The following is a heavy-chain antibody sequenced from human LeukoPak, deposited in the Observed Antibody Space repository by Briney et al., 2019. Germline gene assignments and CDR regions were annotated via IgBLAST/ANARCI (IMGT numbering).Heavy chain of an antibody. CDR2: IISRSNII. CDR1: GFTFNTYS. CDR3: ARLVGGSYSDY. J-gene: IGHJ4*02. Sequence: GGSLRLSCAASGFTFNTYSMNWVRQAPGKGLEWVSYIISRSNIIYYADSVKGRFTISRDNAKNSLYLQMNSLRAEDTAVYYCARLVGGSYSDYWGQGTLVTVSS. V-gene: IGHV3-48*04. D-gene: IGHD1-26*01.